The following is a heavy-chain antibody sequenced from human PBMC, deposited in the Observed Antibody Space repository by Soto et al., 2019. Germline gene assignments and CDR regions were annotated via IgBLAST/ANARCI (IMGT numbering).Heavy chain of an antibody. CDR2: ITDSGDDT. Sequence: EVQLLESGGGLVQPGGSLRLSCAPSGFTFNNYAMGWVRQAPGKGLEWVSAITDSGDDTYYIDSVKGRFTISRDNSKSTLYLQMNSLRAEDTAIYYCAKLGSSSWSPHYYFDYWGQGTLVTVSS. CDR1: GFTFNNYA. J-gene: IGHJ4*02. D-gene: IGHD2-2*01. CDR3: AKLGSSSWSPHYYFDY. V-gene: IGHV3-23*01.